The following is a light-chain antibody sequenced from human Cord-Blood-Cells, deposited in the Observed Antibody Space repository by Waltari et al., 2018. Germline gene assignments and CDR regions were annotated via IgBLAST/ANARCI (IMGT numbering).Light chain of an antibody. Sequence: SYELTQPPSVSVSLGQMARITCSGEALPNKYAYWYQQKPGQFPVLVIYKDSERPSGIPERFSGSSSGTIVTLTISGVQAEDEADYCCLSADSSGTWVFGGGTKLTVL. CDR2: KDS. CDR1: ALPNKY. V-gene: IGLV3-16*01. CDR3: LSADSSGTWV. J-gene: IGLJ3*02.